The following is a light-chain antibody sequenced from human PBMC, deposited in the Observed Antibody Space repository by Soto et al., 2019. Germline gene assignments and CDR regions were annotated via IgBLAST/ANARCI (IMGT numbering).Light chain of an antibody. CDR3: QHYDNSPPSVT. Sequence: EIVLTQSPDTLSLSPGERATLSCRASQSVSSDYLVWYLQKPGQAPRLLIYGASRRATGIPDRFSGSGSGTDFILTISRLEHEDFAVYYCQHYDNSPPSVTFGPGTKVDIK. J-gene: IGKJ3*01. CDR1: QSVSSDY. V-gene: IGKV3-20*01. CDR2: GAS.